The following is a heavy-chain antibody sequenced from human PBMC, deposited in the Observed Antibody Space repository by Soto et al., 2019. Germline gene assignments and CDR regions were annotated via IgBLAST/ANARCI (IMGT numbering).Heavy chain of an antibody. V-gene: IGHV4-61*01. D-gene: IGHD5-18*01. Sequence: SETLSLTCTFSVDSVSDGSYYWSWIRQPPGKGLEWIGYIYYSGSTNYNPSLKSRVTMSVDTSNNQFSLNLSSVTGADTAVYYCARDISGSSRALDFWGQGTMVTVSS. CDR1: VDSVSDGSYY. CDR3: ARDISGSSRALDF. CDR2: IYYSGST. J-gene: IGHJ4*02.